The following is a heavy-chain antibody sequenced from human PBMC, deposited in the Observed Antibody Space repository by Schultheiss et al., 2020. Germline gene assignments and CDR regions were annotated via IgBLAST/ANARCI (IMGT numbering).Heavy chain of an antibody. D-gene: IGHD6-13*01. CDR2: IYRGGNT. J-gene: IGHJ6*03. CDR3: ARSPSSWYYYYMDV. CDR1: GGSFSGYY. Sequence: SETLSLTCAVYGGSFSGYYWSWIRQPPGKGLEWIGEIYRGGNTNYNPSLKSRVTISVDTSKNQFSLKLSSVTAADTAVYYCARSPSSWYYYYMDVWGRGTTVTVSS. V-gene: IGHV4-34*01.